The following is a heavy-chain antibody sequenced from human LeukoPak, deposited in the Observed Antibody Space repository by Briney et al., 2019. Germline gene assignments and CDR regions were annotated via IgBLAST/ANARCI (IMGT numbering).Heavy chain of an antibody. J-gene: IGHJ4*02. CDR2: MNPNSGKT. Sequence: VSVKVSCKASGYTFTSYDINWVRQATGQGLEWMGWMNPNSGKTGYAQKFQGRVTMTRDTSISTAYMELSSLRSEDTAVYYCARRGAGWASDYWGQGTLVTVSS. D-gene: IGHD1-26*01. CDR1: GYTFTSYD. V-gene: IGHV1-8*01. CDR3: ARRGAGWASDY.